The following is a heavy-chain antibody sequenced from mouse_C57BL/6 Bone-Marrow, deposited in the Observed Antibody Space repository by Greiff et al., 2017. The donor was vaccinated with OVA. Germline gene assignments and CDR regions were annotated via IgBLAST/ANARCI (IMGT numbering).Heavy chain of an antibody. CDR1: GYTFTSYW. D-gene: IGHD1-1*02. J-gene: IGHJ1*03. CDR3: EKNPRLWPRYFDV. CDR2: IDPNGGGT. Sequence: VQLQQPGAELVKPGASVKLSCKASGYTFTSYWMHWVKQRPGRGLEWIGRIDPNGGGTKYNEKFKSKATLTVDKPSSTTYMQLSSLTSEDSAVYSCEKNPRLWPRYFDVWGTGTTVTVSS. V-gene: IGHV1-72*01.